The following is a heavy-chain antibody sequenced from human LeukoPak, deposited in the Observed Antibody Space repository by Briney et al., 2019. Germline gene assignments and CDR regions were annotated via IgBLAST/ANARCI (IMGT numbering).Heavy chain of an antibody. V-gene: IGHV5-51*01. CDR1: GYSFTTNW. CDR3: ARAQSGLGTGPYY. J-gene: IGHJ4*02. D-gene: IGHD7-27*01. CDR2: IYPGDSDI. Sequence: GESLKTSCKVSGYSFTTNWIAWVRQMPGKGLEWMGIIYPGDSDIRYSPSFQGQVTISAEKSISTAYLQWSSLKASDTAMYYCARAQSGLGTGPYYWGQGTLVTVSS.